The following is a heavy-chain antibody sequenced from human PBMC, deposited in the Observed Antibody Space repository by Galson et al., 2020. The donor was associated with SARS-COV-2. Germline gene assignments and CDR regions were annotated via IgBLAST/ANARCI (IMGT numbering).Heavy chain of an antibody. CDR1: GFSLMTSGVG. Sequence: SGPTLVKPTQTLTLTCPFSGFSLMTSGVGVGWIRQPPGKALEWLAVIYWNDEKRYSPSLRSRLTIPKDTPKHQVVLTMNNMDPVDTGSYYCAHSRRWGFSGLLLDSWGQGTLVSVSS. CDR3: AHSRRWGFSGLLLDS. CDR2: IYWNDEK. V-gene: IGHV2-5*01. D-gene: IGHD7-27*01. J-gene: IGHJ5*01.